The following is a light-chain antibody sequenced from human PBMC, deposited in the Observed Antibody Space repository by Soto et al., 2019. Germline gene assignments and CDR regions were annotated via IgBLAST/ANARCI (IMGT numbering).Light chain of an antibody. Sequence: DIVMTQSHDSLAVSLGERATINCKSNQSVLYSSNTKNYLAWYQQKPGQHPKLLIFWASSRESGVSDRFSRSGSGIDFTLTLCSRQAEDVAFYCCQQCYNIPYTFGEGTKLEIK. CDR3: QQCYNIPYT. CDR1: QSVLYSSNTKNY. CDR2: WAS. V-gene: IGKV4-1*01. J-gene: IGKJ2*01.